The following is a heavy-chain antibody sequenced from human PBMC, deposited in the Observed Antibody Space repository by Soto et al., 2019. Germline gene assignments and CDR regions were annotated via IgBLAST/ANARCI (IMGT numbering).Heavy chain of an antibody. Sequence: ASVKVSCKASGYTFTGYYMHWVRQAPGQGLEWMGWINPNSGGTNYAQKFQGWVTMTRDTSISTAYMELSRLRPDDTAVYYCARDAKRRITIFGVVTSVYYYGMDVWGQGTTVTVSS. J-gene: IGHJ6*02. CDR1: GYTFTGYY. D-gene: IGHD3-3*01. V-gene: IGHV1-2*04. CDR3: ARDAKRRITIFGVVTSVYYYGMDV. CDR2: INPNSGGT.